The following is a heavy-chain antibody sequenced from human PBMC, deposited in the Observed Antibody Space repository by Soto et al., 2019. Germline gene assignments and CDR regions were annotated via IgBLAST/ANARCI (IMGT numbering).Heavy chain of an antibody. D-gene: IGHD3-9*01. CDR2: MNPNSGNT. Sequence: ASVKVSCKASGYTFTSYDINWVRQATGQGLEWMGWMNPNSGNTGYAQKFQGRVTMTRNTSISTAYMELSSLRSEDTAVYYCARGPPYPILTGYYTPYSYYAMDVCGPGTTLTLSS. CDR1: GYTFTSYD. V-gene: IGHV1-8*01. CDR3: ARGPPYPILTGYYTPYSYYAMDV. J-gene: IGHJ6*02.